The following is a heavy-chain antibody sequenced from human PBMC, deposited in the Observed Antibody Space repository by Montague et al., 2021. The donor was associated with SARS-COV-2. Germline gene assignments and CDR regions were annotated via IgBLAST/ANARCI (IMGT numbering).Heavy chain of an antibody. Sequence: SETLSLTCTVSGGSTTSHYWNWVRQSPGKRPEWLGYVYYNGDTKNNPPLKSRVTISIDTSENQFSLRLNAVTAAYTAVYFCGRGWDFDPWGQGRLVTVSS. CDR2: VYYNGDT. CDR3: GRGWDFDP. D-gene: IGHD6-19*01. J-gene: IGHJ3*01. V-gene: IGHV4-59*08. CDR1: GGSTTSHY.